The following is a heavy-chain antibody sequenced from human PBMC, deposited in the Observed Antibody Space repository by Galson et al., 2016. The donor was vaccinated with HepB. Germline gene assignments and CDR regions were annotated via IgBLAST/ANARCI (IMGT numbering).Heavy chain of an antibody. V-gene: IGHV3-15*01. CDR3: ATYRPYFDS. CDR1: GFSFSNVY. CDR2: IKSKTEGGTA. Sequence: SLRLSCAASGFSFSNVYMTWVRQAPGKGLEWVGRIKSKTEGGTADHAAPVKGRLTISRDDSKDTLYLQMNSLKTEYTAMYYCATYRPYFDSWGQGTLVTVSS. D-gene: IGHD4-11*01. J-gene: IGHJ4*02.